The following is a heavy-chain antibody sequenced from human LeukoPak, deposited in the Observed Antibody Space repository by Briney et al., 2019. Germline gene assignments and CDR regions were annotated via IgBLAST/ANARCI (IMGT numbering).Heavy chain of an antibody. Sequence: ASVKVSCKASGYTFTSYYMHWVRQAPGQGLEWMGILNPSGGSTSYAQQFQGRVTMTRDTSTRTVYMDLSSLRSEGTAMYYCATLSRYGSGSYYYYFEQWGQGTLVTVSS. CDR2: LNPSGGST. CDR3: ATLSRYGSGSYYYYFEQ. V-gene: IGHV1-46*01. J-gene: IGHJ4*02. D-gene: IGHD3-10*01. CDR1: GYTFTSYY.